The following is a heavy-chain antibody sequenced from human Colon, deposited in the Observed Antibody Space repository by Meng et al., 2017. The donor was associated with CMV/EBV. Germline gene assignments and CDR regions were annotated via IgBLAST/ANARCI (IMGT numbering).Heavy chain of an antibody. CDR1: GFTFNHYS. CDR3: ARGWPPDF. V-gene: IGHV3-21*06. Sequence: GSLRLSCAASGFTFNHYSLNWVRQAPGKGLEWVSSISHTGDTYYPDSLKGRFTLSRDNAQNSVYLEMNSLTAEDTAVYYCARGWPPDFWGQGTLVTVSS. D-gene: IGHD6-13*01. J-gene: IGHJ1*01. CDR2: ISHTGDT.